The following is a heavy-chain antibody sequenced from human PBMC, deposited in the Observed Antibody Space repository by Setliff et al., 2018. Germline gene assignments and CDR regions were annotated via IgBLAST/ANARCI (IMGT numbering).Heavy chain of an antibody. V-gene: IGHV4-34*01. Sequence: SETLSLTCGGYGGSISDYYWSWIRQPPGKGLEWIGEINHSGSTNSNPSLKSRVTISLDTSRNQVSLKLSSVTAADTAVYYCARDRQYCSSTSCYTSYFYYYAMDIWGQGTTVTVSS. J-gene: IGHJ6*02. CDR2: INHSGST. CDR3: ARDRQYCSSTSCYTSYFYYYAMDI. CDR1: GGSISDYY. D-gene: IGHD2-2*02.